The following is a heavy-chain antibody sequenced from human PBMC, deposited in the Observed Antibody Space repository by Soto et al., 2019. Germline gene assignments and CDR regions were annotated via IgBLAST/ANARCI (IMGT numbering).Heavy chain of an antibody. CDR2: ISSSSRHI. CDR1: GFTCSSDS. D-gene: IGHD1-26*01. Sequence: LXLSVASSGFTCSSDSMNWVRQAPGKGLEWVSSISSSSRHIYYADSVKGRFTISRDNAKNSLYLQMNSLRAEDTAMYFCARDPSDLWEPDQYFPHWGQGTPVTVYS. V-gene: IGHV3-21*01. J-gene: IGHJ1*01. CDR3: ARDPSDLWEPDQYFPH.